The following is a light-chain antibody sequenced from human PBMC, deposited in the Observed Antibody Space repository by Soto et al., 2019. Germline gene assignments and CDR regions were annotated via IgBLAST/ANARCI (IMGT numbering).Light chain of an antibody. V-gene: IGKV3-11*01. J-gene: IGKJ4*01. CDR2: DAS. CDR3: QQRSDWPSA. CDR1: QSISDY. Sequence: PGESATLSCKASQSISDYLAWYQQKPGQAPRLLIYDASNRATGIPARFSGSGSGTDFSLTISSLEPEDFAVYYCQQRSDWPSAFGGGTTVEIK.